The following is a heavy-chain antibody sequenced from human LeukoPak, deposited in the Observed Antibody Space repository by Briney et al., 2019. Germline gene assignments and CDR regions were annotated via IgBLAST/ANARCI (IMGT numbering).Heavy chain of an antibody. CDR3: ARDNDDSSGMEG. V-gene: IGHV1-18*01. CDR1: GYIFTSYG. Sequence: GASVKVTCKSSGYIFTSYGISWVRQAPGQGLEGMGCISAYNGNTHYAQKLQGRITMTTNTYTSTVYMKQRSLRADDAAEYYCARDNDDSSGMEGWGQGTLVTVSS. D-gene: IGHD3-22*01. J-gene: IGHJ4*02. CDR2: ISAYNGNT.